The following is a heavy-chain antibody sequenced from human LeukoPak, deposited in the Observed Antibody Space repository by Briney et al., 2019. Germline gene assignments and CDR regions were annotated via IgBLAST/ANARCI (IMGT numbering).Heavy chain of an antibody. J-gene: IGHJ4*02. Sequence: ASVKVSCKASGGTFSSYAISWVRQAPGQGLEWMGGIIPIFGTANYAQKFQGRVTITTDESTSTAYMELSSLRSEDTAVYYCASGYYDSRGSLDVGYWGQGTLVTVSS. CDR3: ASGYYDSRGSLDVGY. V-gene: IGHV1-69*05. CDR1: GGTFSSYA. D-gene: IGHD3-22*01. CDR2: IIPIFGTA.